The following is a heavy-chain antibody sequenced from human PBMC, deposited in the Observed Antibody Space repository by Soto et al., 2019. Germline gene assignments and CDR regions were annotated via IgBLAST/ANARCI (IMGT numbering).Heavy chain of an antibody. CDR1: GFTFSTYA. J-gene: IGHJ4*02. D-gene: IGHD6-19*01. Sequence: PGGSLRLSCAASGFTFSTYAMSWVRQAPGKGLEWVSVISSSGGTTYYADSVKGRFTISRDNSMNTLYMQMSSLRADDTAVYYCAKDTLSTSGWYGEDSWGQGTLVTVSS. CDR3: AKDTLSTSGWYGEDS. CDR2: ISSSGGTT. V-gene: IGHV3-23*01.